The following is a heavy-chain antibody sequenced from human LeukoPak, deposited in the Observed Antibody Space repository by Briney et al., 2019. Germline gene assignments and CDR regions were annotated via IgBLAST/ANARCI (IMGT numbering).Heavy chain of an antibody. CDR1: GFSFSDSY. CDR3: ARDVAVEMATIRGYYYYYYMDV. J-gene: IGHJ6*03. V-gene: IGHV3-11*01. CDR2: IKSSDTST. Sequence: GGSLRLSCAASGFSFSDSYMSWIRQAPGQGLEWLSYIKSSDTSTFYADSVKGRFTVSRDNAKNSLYLQMNSLRAEDTAVYYCARDVAVEMATIRGYYYYYYMDVGGKGTTVTVSS. D-gene: IGHD5-24*01.